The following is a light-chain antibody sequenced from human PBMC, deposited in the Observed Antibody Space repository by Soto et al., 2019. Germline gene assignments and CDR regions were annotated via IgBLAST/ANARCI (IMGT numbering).Light chain of an antibody. CDR2: RTS. J-gene: IGKJ1*01. V-gene: IGKV3-15*01. CDR1: QSVSSN. CDR3: QQYETFSGT. Sequence: IVLTQSPGTLSLSPGERATLSCRAGQSVSSNLAWYQQKPGQAPRLLMFRTSSRATGFPARFSGSGSGTKFTPTIASLQPDDFATYYCQQYETFSGTFGPGTKVDIK.